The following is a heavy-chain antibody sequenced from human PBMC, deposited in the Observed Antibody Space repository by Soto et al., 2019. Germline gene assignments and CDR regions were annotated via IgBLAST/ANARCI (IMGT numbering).Heavy chain of an antibody. D-gene: IGHD2-15*01. V-gene: IGHV3-23*01. CDR1: GFTFSSYA. J-gene: IGHJ4*02. Sequence: PGESLKISCAASGFTFSSYAMGWVRQGPGKGLEWVAVVSIGGSTHYADSVRGRFTISRDNSKNTPSLQMNSLTAEDTAVYFCAKRRGAGGHFDYWGQGALVTVSS. CDR3: AKRRGAGGHFDY. CDR2: VSIGGST.